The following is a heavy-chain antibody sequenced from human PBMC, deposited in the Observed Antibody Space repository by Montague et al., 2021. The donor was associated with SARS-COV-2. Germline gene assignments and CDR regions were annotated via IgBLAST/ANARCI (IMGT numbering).Heavy chain of an antibody. CDR2: IYYSGST. CDR1: GGSISSGGYY. V-gene: IGHV4-31*03. Sequence: TLSLTCTVSGGSISSGGYYWSWIRQHPGKGLEWIGYIYYSGSTYYNPSLKSRVTISVDTSKNQFSLKLSSVIAADTAVYYCARVLSHRAIFGVVIINGMDVWGQGTTVTVSS. J-gene: IGHJ6*02. CDR3: ARVLSHRAIFGVVIINGMDV. D-gene: IGHD3-3*01.